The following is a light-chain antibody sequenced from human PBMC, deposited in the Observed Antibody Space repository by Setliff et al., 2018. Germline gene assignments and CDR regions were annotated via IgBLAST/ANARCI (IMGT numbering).Light chain of an antibody. CDR2: EVN. V-gene: IGLV2-23*02. CDR1: SSDVGGYHL. CDR3: CSYVTGGTLA. J-gene: IGLJ3*02. Sequence: QSALAQPASVSGSPGQSITISCAGTSSDVGGYHLVSWYQQHPGKAPKLMLYEVNNRPSGVSNRFSGSKSGNTASLTISGLQAEDEGDYYCCSYVTGGTLAFGGGTKVTVL.